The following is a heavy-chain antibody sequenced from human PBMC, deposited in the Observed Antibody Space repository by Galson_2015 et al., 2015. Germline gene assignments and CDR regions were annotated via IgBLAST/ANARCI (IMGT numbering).Heavy chain of an antibody. J-gene: IGHJ3*02. CDR1: GFTFSSYA. CDR3: ARIIVVVPAADDAFDI. CDR2: ISYDGSNK. V-gene: IGHV3-30-3*01. Sequence: SLRLSCAASGFTFSSYAMHWVRQAPGKGLEWVAVISYDGSNKYYADSVKGRFTISRDNSKNTLYLQMNSLRAEDTSVYYCARIIVVVPAADDAFDIWGQGTMVTVSS. D-gene: IGHD2-2*01.